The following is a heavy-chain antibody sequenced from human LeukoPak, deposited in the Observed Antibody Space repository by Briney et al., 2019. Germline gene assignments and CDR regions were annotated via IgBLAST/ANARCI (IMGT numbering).Heavy chain of an antibody. CDR3: AKDGGGYYPYYYYYMDV. CDR2: ISGSGGST. J-gene: IGHJ6*03. Sequence: GRSLRLSCAASGFTFSNYAMHWVRQAPGKGLEWVSAISGSGGSTYYADSVKGRFTISRDNSKNTLYLQMNSLRAEDTAVYYCAKDGGGYYPYYYYYMDVWGKETTVTISS. CDR1: GFTFSNYA. V-gene: IGHV3-23*01. D-gene: IGHD3-22*01.